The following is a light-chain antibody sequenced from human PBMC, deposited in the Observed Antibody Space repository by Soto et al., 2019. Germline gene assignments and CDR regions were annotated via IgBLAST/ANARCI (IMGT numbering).Light chain of an antibody. V-gene: IGLV2-14*01. CDR3: SSYTSSSTLYV. CDR1: SSDVGFYNY. J-gene: IGLJ1*01. Sequence: QSALTQPASVSGSPGQSITISCTGTSSDVGFYNYVSWYQQQHPGKAPKLMIYEVSNRPSGVSNRFSGSKSGNTASLTISGLQAEDEADYYCSSYTSSSTLYVFGTGTKVTVL. CDR2: EVS.